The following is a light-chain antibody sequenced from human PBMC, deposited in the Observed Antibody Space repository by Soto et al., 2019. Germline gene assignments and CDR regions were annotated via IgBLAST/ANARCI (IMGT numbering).Light chain of an antibody. CDR2: GAS. CDR1: QSFNSIY. J-gene: IGKJ4*01. V-gene: IGKV3-20*01. CDR3: QQFSSYPLT. Sequence: EIVLRQSLGTLSLSPGERATLSCRASQSFNSIYLAWYQQKPGQAPRLLIYGASSRATGIPDRFSGSGSGTDFTLTISRLEPEDFAVYYCQQFSSYPLTFGGGTKVDI.